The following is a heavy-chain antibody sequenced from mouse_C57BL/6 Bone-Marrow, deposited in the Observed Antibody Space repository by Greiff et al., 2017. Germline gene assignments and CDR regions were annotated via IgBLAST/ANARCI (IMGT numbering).Heavy chain of an antibody. CDR3: ARGGWLLRGGYYFPY. CDR1: GFNIKDDY. D-gene: IGHD2-3*01. CDR2: IDPENGDN. V-gene: IGHV14-4*01. J-gene: IGHJ2*01. Sequence: VQLKESGAELVRPGASDKLSCTASGFNIKDDYMHWVKKRPEKGLEWIGWIDPENGDNESASKFQGQAPNTDDAYPNTAYLQLSSLTSEDTAVYFCARGGWLLRGGYYFPYWGQGTTPTFSS.